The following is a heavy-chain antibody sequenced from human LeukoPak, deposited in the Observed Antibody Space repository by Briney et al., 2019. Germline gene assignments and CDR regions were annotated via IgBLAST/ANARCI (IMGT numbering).Heavy chain of an antibody. CDR2: LYSDGNT. D-gene: IGHD1-14*01. CDR3: ARGVEPLAANTLAY. Sequence: GGSLRLSCAASGFTVITNDMTWVRQAPGKGLEWVSALYSDGNTKYADSVQGRFTISRDNSKNTLYLERNSLSPDDTAVYYCARGVEPLAANTLAYWGQGTLVTVSS. J-gene: IGHJ4*02. CDR1: GFTVITND. V-gene: IGHV3-53*01.